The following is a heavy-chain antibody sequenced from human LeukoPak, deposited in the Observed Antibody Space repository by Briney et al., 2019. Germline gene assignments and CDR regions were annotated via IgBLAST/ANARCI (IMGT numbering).Heavy chain of an antibody. Sequence: GGSLRLSCTASGFNFSTYWMTWVRQAPGKGLEWVSGISGSGGNTYYTDSVRGRLSTSRDNSKNTLYLQVNSLRAEDTAVYYCAKGRTEGGTLALDYWGQGTLVTVSS. D-gene: IGHD6-19*01. CDR2: ISGSGGNT. V-gene: IGHV3-23*01. J-gene: IGHJ4*02. CDR1: GFNFSTYW. CDR3: AKGRTEGGTLALDY.